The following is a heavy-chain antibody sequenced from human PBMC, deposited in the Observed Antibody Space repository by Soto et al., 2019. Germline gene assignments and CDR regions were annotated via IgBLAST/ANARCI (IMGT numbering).Heavy chain of an antibody. V-gene: IGHV4-4*02. CDR3: ARVWGALAPIAGWFGP. J-gene: IGHJ5*02. CDR2: IYQTGST. CDR1: NGSITSGNW. Sequence: QVQLQESGPGLVKPSGTLSLTCAVSNGSITSGNWWSWVRQPPGKGLEWIGDIYQTGSTNYNPSRRRRVIISGDTSKNNFSLSLSSVTAADTAVYFCARVWGALAPIAGWFGPWGRGILVTVSS. D-gene: IGHD3-16*01.